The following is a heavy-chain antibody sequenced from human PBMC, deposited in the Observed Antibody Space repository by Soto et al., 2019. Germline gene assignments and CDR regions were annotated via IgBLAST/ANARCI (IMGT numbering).Heavy chain of an antibody. CDR1: GYTFTNYW. Sequence: GESLKISCKGSGYTFTNYWIGWVRQMPGKGLEWMGIIYPGDSDTKYNPSFQGQVTISADKSITTAYLQWSSLKASDTAIYYCAASIFYYGMDVWGQGTTVTVSS. CDR2: IYPGDSDT. CDR3: AASIFYYGMDV. J-gene: IGHJ6*02. V-gene: IGHV5-51*01.